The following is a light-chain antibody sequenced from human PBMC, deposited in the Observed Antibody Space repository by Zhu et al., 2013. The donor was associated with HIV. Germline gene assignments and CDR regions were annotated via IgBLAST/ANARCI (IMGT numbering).Light chain of an antibody. V-gene: IGLV2-14*02. J-gene: IGLJ1*01. Sequence: QSALTQPASVSGSPGQSITISCTGTSSDIGSYNLVSWYQRHPGKAPKLMIYEGSKRPSGVSNRFSGSKSGNTASLTISGLQAEDEADYYCSSYTSSSTLDVFGTGTKVTV. CDR1: SSDIGSYNL. CDR2: EGS. CDR3: SSYTSSSTLDV.